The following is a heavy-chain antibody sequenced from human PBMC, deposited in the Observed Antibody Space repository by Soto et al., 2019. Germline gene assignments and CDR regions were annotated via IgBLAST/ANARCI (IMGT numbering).Heavy chain of an antibody. V-gene: IGHV3-30-3*01. CDR3: AREKATIFGVVMPLDY. J-gene: IGHJ4*02. CDR2: ISYDGSNK. Sequence: QVQLVESGGGVVQPGRSLRLSCAASGFTFSSYAMHWVRQAPGKGLEWVAVISYDGSNKYYADSVKGRFTISRDNSKNTLYLQMNSLRAEDTVVYYCAREKATIFGVVMPLDYWGQGTLVTVSS. D-gene: IGHD3-3*01. CDR1: GFTFSSYA.